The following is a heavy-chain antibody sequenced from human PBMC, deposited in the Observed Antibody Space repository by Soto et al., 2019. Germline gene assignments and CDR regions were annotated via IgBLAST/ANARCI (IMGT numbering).Heavy chain of an antibody. CDR1: GGSFSGYY. J-gene: IGHJ4*02. CDR3: ARTVTCYDFWSGSEVGGGYFDY. D-gene: IGHD3-3*01. CDR2: INHSGST. Sequence: SATVSLTCGGYGGSFSGYYWSWIRQPPGKGLEWIGEINHSGSTNYNPSLKSRVTISVDTSKNQFSLKLSSVTAADTAVYYCARTVTCYDFWSGSEVGGGYFDYWGQGTLVTVS. V-gene: IGHV4-34*01.